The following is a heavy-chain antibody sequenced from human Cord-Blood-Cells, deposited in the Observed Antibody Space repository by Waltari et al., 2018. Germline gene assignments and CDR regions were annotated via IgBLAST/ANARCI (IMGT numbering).Heavy chain of an antibody. CDR2: IYTSGST. J-gene: IGHJ5*02. D-gene: IGHD6-13*01. Sequence: QVQLQESGPGLVKPSETLSLTCTVSVGSIISYYWSWIRQPAGTGLEWIGRIYTSGSTNYNPSLKSRVTMSVDTSKNQFSLKLSSVTAADTAVYYCARGSDSSSWYWFDPWGQGTLVTVSS. CDR1: VGSIISYY. V-gene: IGHV4-4*07. CDR3: ARGSDSSSWYWFDP.